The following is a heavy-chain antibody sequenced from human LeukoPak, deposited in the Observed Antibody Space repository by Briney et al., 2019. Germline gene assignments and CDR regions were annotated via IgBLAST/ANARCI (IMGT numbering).Heavy chain of an antibody. CDR1: GFTVSNAW. J-gene: IGHJ4*02. CDR3: TTEGGFGEYLESIDY. V-gene: IGHV3-15*01. D-gene: IGHD3-10*01. CDR2: IKSKTDGGTT. Sequence: GGSLRLSCAASGFTVSNAWMSWVRQAPGKGLEWVGRIKSKTDGGTTDYAAPVKGRFTISRDDSKNTLYLQMNSLKTEDTAVYYCTTEGGFGEYLESIDYWGQGTLVTVSS.